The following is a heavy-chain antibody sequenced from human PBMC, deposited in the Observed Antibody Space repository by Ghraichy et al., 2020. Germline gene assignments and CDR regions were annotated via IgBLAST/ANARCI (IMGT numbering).Heavy chain of an antibody. V-gene: IGHV4-31*03. D-gene: IGHD3-3*01. CDR2: IYYSGST. CDR3: ARGNYDFWSGYYSYYYGMDV. CDR1: GGSISSGGYY. J-gene: IGHJ6*02. Sequence: SETLSLTCTVSGGSISSGGYYWSWIRQHPGKGLEWIGYIYYSGSTYYNPSLKSRVTISVDTSKNQFSLKLSSVTAADTAVYYCARGNYDFWSGYYSYYYGMDVWGQGTTVTVSS.